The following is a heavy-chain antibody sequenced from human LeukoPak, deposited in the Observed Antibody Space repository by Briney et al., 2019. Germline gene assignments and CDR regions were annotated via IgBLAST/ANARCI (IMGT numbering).Heavy chain of an antibody. V-gene: IGHV1-18*01. D-gene: IGHD3-9*01. CDR3: ARDGHRRYDYYYYYMDV. CDR2: ISGYNGHT. CDR1: GYTFTNYG. Sequence: GASVKVSCKASGYTFTNYGISWVRQAPEQGLEWMGWISGYNGHTNYAQRFQGRVTMTTDTSTSTAYMELRSLRSDDTGVYYCARDGHRRYDYYYYYMDVWGKGTTVTVS. J-gene: IGHJ6*03.